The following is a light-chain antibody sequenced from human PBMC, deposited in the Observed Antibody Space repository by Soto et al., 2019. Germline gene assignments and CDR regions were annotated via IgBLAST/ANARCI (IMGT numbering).Light chain of an antibody. Sequence: ESVLTQSPGTLSLSPGERATLSCRASQSITSDFLAWYQQKPGQAPRLLIYGASSRATGIPGRFSGSGSGTDFTLRISRLEPEDFAVYYCQHYDRYPPTFGGGTKVEIK. CDR1: QSITSDF. CDR2: GAS. CDR3: QHYDRYPPT. V-gene: IGKV3-20*01. J-gene: IGKJ4*01.